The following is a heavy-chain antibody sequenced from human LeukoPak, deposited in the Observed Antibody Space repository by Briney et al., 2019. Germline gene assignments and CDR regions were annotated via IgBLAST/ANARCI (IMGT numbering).Heavy chain of an antibody. J-gene: IGHJ4*02. V-gene: IGHV3-53*01. Sequence: GGSLRLSCAASGFTFRSYGMSWVRQAPGKGLEWVSVIYSGGSTYYADSVKGRFAISRDNSKNTLYLQMNSLRAEDTAVYYCARDRGPSDYWGQGTLVTVSS. D-gene: IGHD3-10*01. CDR2: IYSGGST. CDR3: ARDRGPSDY. CDR1: GFTFRSYG.